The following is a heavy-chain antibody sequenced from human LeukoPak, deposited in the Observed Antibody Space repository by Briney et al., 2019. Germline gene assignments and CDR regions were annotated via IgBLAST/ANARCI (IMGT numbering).Heavy chain of an antibody. D-gene: IGHD1-7*01. CDR3: ARDNWNYDGYGMDV. Sequence: PGRSLRLSCAASGFTFSSYGMHWVRQAPGKGLEWVAVISYDGSNKYYADSVKGRFTISRDNSKNTLYLQMNSLRAEDTAVYYCARDNWNYDGYGMDVWGQGTTVTVSS. CDR1: GFTFSSYG. CDR2: ISYDGSNK. V-gene: IGHV3-30*03. J-gene: IGHJ6*02.